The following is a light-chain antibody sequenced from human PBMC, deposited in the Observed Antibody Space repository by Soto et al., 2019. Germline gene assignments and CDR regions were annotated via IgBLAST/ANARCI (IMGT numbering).Light chain of an antibody. CDR3: QQHYSTPLT. CDR2: GAS. J-gene: IGKJ5*01. CDR1: QRVLYSSDNKNY. Sequence: IVLTQSPDSLAVSLGERATINCKSSQRVLYSSDNKNYFVWYQQKPGQPPKLLISGASTRESGVPDRFSGSGSGTDFTLTISSLQAEDVAVYYCQQHYSTPLTFGQGTRMEIK. V-gene: IGKV4-1*01.